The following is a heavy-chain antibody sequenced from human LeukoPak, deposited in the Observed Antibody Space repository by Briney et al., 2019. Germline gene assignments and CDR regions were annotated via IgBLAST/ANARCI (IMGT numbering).Heavy chain of an antibody. CDR1: GVTFSTYS. CDR2: ISGSGGST. V-gene: IGHV3-23*01. D-gene: IGHD3-3*01. CDR3: AKGGQNFDFWRFDY. Sequence: KPGGSLRLSCSASGVTFSTYSMNWVRQTPGKGLMWVSSISGSGGSTYYAESMKGRFSISRDNSKKMMYLQMNSLRADDTAVYYCAKGGQNFDFWRFDYWGQGILVTVSS. J-gene: IGHJ4*02.